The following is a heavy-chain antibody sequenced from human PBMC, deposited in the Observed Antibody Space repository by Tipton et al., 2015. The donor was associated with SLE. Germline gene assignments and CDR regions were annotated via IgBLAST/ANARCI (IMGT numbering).Heavy chain of an antibody. CDR3: ARGWGVYSSGWRYFYYYMDV. D-gene: IGHD6-19*01. J-gene: IGHJ6*03. CDR1: GGSISSSSYY. V-gene: IGHV4-39*07. Sequence: TLSLTCTVSGGSISSSSYYWGWIRQPPGKGLEWIGSIYYSGSTYYNPSLKSRVTISVDTSKNQFSLKLNSVTAADTAVYYCARGWGVYSSGWRYFYYYMDVWGKGTTVTVSS. CDR2: IYYSGST.